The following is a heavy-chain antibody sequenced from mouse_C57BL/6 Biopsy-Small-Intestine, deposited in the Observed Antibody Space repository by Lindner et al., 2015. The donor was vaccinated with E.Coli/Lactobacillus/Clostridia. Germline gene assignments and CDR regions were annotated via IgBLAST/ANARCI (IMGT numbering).Heavy chain of an antibody. V-gene: IGHV1-42*01. CDR1: GYSFTGYY. D-gene: IGHD3-2*02. CDR3: TRRASTGFRDY. J-gene: IGHJ2*01. Sequence: VQLQESGPELVKSGASVKISCKASGYSFTGYYMNWVKQSPEKSLEWIGEIYPSTGDTTYNQKFKSKATLTVDKSSSTAYMQLMSLTSEDSAVYYCTRRASTGFRDYWGQGTTLTVSS. CDR2: IYPSTGDT.